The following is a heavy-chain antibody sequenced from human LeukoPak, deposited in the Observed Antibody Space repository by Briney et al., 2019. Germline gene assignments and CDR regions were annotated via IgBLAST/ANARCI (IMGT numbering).Heavy chain of an antibody. CDR1: GYTFTGYY. J-gene: IGHJ4*02. Sequence: ASVKVSCKASGYTFTGYYMHWVRQAPGQGLEWMGWIIPNNGGTEYAQNFQGRVTMTRDTSITTAYMELSRLTSDDTAVYFCARGRDVDAGGTKLFGNWGQGTLDTVSS. CDR3: ARGRDVDAGGTKLFGN. CDR2: IIPNNGGT. V-gene: IGHV1-2*02. D-gene: IGHD6-13*01.